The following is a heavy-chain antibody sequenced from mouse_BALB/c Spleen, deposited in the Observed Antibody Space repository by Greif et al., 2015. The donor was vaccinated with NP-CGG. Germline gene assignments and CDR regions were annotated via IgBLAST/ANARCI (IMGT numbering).Heavy chain of an antibody. CDR3: ARRLRGYAMDY. D-gene: IGHD1-1*01. CDR1: GFTFSDYY. J-gene: IGHJ4*01. CDR2: ISNGGGST. Sequence: EVQLVESGGGLVQPGGSLKLSCATSGFTFSDYYMYWVRQTPEKRLEWVAYISNGGGSTYYPDTVKGRFTISRDNAKNTLYLQMSRLKSEDTAMYYCARRLRGYAMDYWGQGTSVTVSS. V-gene: IGHV5-12*02.